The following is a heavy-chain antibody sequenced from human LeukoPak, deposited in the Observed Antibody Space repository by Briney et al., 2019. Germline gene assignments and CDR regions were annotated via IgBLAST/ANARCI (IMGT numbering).Heavy chain of an antibody. J-gene: IGHJ4*02. D-gene: IGHD1-26*01. Sequence: GGSLRLSCAASGFTFSSYGMSWVRQAPGKGLEWVSSISDSGGRTYYADSVKGRFIISRDNSKNTLYLQMSSLRVEDTAEYYCAREVGSFDYWGQGTLVTVSS. V-gene: IGHV3-23*01. CDR3: AREVGSFDY. CDR1: GFTFSSYG. CDR2: ISDSGGRT.